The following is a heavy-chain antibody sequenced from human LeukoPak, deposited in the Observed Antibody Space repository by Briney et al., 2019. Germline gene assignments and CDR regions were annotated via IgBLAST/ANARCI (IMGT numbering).Heavy chain of an antibody. D-gene: IGHD6-19*01. Sequence: GGSLRLSCAASGFTFSNAYKNWVRQAPGKGLGWVSAISGSGGSTYYADSVKGRFTISRDNSKNTLYLQMNSLRAEDTAVYYCAKEGSGWYYFDYWGQGTLVTVSS. CDR3: AKEGSGWYYFDY. V-gene: IGHV3-23*01. J-gene: IGHJ4*02. CDR2: ISGSGGST. CDR1: GFTFSNAY.